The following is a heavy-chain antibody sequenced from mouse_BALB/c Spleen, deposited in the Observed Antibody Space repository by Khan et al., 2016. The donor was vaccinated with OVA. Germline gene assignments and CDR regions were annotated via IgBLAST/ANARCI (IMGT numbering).Heavy chain of an antibody. J-gene: IGHJ3*01. Sequence: QVQLKESGPGLVQPSQSLSITCTVSGFSLTSYGVHWVRQSPGRGLEWLGVIWSGGSTDYNAAFISRLSISKDNSKSQAVFKRNGLQANDTAIYYCARSGYDGPWFPYWGQGTLVTVSA. D-gene: IGHD2-3*01. CDR1: GFSLTSYG. CDR2: IWSGGST. V-gene: IGHV2-2*02. CDR3: ARSGYDGPWFPY.